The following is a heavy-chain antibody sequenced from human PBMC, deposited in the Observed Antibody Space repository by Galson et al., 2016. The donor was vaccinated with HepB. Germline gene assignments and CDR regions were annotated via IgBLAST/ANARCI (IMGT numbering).Heavy chain of an antibody. CDR3: ARRPPRSNGWVGYYFHY. CDR1: GDTVSTSV. D-gene: IGHD6-19*01. J-gene: IGHJ4*02. Sequence: SVKVSCKASGDTVSTSVINWVRQAPGQGLEWMGEIVTIFGTAKYAQNFQDRVTITADKSTSTAYMELSGLTSGDTAIYYCARRPPRSNGWVGYYFHYWGQGTLVTVSS. V-gene: IGHV1-69*06. CDR2: IVTIFGTA.